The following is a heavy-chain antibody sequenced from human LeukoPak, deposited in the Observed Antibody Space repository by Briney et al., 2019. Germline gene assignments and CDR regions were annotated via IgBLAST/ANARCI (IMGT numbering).Heavy chain of an antibody. V-gene: IGHV1-2*06. J-gene: IGHJ6*03. CDR1: GYTFTGSY. CDR2: INPNSGGT. D-gene: IGHD6-13*01. Sequence: ASVKVSCKASGYTFTGSYMHWVRQAPGQGLEWMGRINPNSGGTNYAQKFQGRVTMTRDTSISTAYMELSRLRSDDTAVYYCAREPTSSSWYGYYYMDVWGKGTTVTVSS. CDR3: AREPTSSSWYGYYYMDV.